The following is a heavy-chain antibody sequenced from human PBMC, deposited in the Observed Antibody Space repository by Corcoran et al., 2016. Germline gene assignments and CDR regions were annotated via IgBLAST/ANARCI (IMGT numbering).Heavy chain of an antibody. CDR3: MRGSGQDGRDWFDP. V-gene: IGHV1-8*01. D-gene: IGHD6-19*01. J-gene: IGHJ5*02. CDR1: GYTFINHD. Sequence: QVQLVQSGAEVKKPGASVKVSCKASGYTFINHDINWVRQATGQGLEWMGWMNSNSGNTGYAQMFQGRVTMTRDTSIDTAYLELSSLRSDDTAVYFCMRGSGQDGRDWFDPWGQGTAVIVSS. CDR2: MNSNSGNT.